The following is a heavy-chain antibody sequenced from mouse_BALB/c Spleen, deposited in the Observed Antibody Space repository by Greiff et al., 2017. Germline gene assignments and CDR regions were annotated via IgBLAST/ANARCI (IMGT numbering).Heavy chain of an antibody. D-gene: IGHD2-4*01. CDR1: GYTFTSYW. V-gene: IGHV1-7*01. J-gene: IGHJ3*01. CDR3: AREDYDWFAY. CDR2: INPSTGYT. Sequence: QVQLQQSGAELAKPGASVKMSCKSSGYTFTSYWMHWVKQRPGQGLEWIGYINPSTGYTEYNQKFKDKATLTADKSSSTAYMQLSSLTSEDSAVYYCAREDYDWFAYWGQGTLVTVSA.